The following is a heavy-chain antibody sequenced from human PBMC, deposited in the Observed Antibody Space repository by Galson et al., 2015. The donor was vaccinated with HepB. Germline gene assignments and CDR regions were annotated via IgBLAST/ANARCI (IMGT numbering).Heavy chain of an antibody. Sequence: SLRLSCAASGFTFTDYAMAWVRQAPGKGLEWVSSISGSGNNTYYADSVKGRFTISRDNSKNMAYLQMNGLRAEDTALYYCAKGVGSARRFANWGQGTLVTVSP. CDR3: AKGVGSARRFAN. V-gene: IGHV3-23*01. CDR1: GFTFTDYA. CDR2: ISGSGNNT. J-gene: IGHJ4*02. D-gene: IGHD6-25*01.